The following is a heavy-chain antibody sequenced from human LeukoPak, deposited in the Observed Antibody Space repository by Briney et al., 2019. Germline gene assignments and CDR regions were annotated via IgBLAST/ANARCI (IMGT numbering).Heavy chain of an antibody. Sequence: GASVKVSCKASGYTFTSYGISWVRQAPGQGLEWMGRIIPILGIANYAQKFQGRVTITADKSTSTAYMELSSLRSEDTAVYYCARDRATVTDYWGQGTLVTVSS. J-gene: IGHJ4*02. V-gene: IGHV1-69*04. CDR1: GYTFTSYG. D-gene: IGHD4-17*01. CDR2: IIPILGIA. CDR3: ARDRATVTDY.